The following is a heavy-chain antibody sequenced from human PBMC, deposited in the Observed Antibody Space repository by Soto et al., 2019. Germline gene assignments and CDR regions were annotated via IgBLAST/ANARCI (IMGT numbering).Heavy chain of an antibody. CDR3: AAGLDIVLVPAAWPYYYYGMDV. J-gene: IGHJ6*02. V-gene: IGHV1-58*01. CDR1: GFTFTSSA. D-gene: IGHD2-2*01. CDR2: IVVGSGNT. Sequence: QMQLVQSGPEVKKPGTSVKVSCKASGFTFTSSAVQWVRQARGQRLEWIGWIVVGSGNTNYAQKFQERVTITRDMSTSTAYMELSSLRSEDTAVYYCAAGLDIVLVPAAWPYYYYGMDVWGQGTTVTVSS.